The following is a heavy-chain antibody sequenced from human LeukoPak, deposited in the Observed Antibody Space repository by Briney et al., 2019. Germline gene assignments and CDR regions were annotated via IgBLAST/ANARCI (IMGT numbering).Heavy chain of an antibody. J-gene: IGHJ4*02. CDR1: GFTFSSYS. D-gene: IGHD4-17*01. V-gene: IGHV3-21*01. CDR3: ARRGTTVTTLLDY. Sequence: GGSLRLSCAASGFTFSSYSMNWVRQAPGKGLEWVSSISSSCSYIYYADSVKGRFTISRDNAKNSLYLQMNSLRAEDTAVYYRARRGTTVTTLLDYWGQGTLVTVSS. CDR2: ISSSCSYI.